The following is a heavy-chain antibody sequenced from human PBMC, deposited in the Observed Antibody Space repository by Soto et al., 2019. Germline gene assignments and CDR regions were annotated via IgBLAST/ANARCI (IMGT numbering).Heavy chain of an antibody. CDR2: MNPNSGNT. D-gene: IGHD1-7*01. J-gene: IGHJ6*03. CDR3: ARGSSLELYYYYYMDV. Sequence: ASVKVSCKAAGDTFTSYDINWVRQATGQGLEWMGWMNPNSGNTGYAQKFQGRVTMTRNTSISTAYMELSSLRSEDTAVYYCARGSSLELYYYYYMDVLGKGTTVTVSS. V-gene: IGHV1-8*01. CDR1: GDTFTSYD.